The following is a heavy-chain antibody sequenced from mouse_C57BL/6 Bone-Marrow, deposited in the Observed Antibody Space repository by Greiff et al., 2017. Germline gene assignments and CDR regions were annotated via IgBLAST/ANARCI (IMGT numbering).Heavy chain of an antibody. CDR3: TTRRWYFDV. J-gene: IGHJ1*03. CDR2: IDPENGDT. V-gene: IGHV14-4*01. CDR1: GFNIKDDY. Sequence: VQLQQSGAKLVRPGASVKLSCTASGFNIKDDYMHWVKQRPEQGLEWIGWIDPENGDTEYASKFQGKATITADTSSNTAYLQLSSLTSEDTAVYYCTTRRWYFDVWGTGTTVTVSS.